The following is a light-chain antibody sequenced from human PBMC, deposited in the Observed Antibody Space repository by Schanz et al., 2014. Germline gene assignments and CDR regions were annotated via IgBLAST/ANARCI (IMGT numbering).Light chain of an antibody. J-gene: IGLJ1*01. CDR1: SSDLGSYNL. Sequence: QSALTQPASVSGSPGQSITISCTGTSSDLGSYNLVSWYQQHPGKAPKLMIYEGTKRPSGVSNRFSGSKSGNTASLTISGLQAEDEADYYCSSYTGSSTPYVFGTGTKLTVL. V-gene: IGLV2-14*02. CDR3: SSYTGSSTPYV. CDR2: EGT.